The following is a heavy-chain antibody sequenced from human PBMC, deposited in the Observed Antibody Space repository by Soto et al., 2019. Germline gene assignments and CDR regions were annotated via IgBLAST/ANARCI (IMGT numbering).Heavy chain of an antibody. D-gene: IGHD3-10*01. CDR2: INAGNGNT. Sequence: ASVKVSCKASGYTFTSYAMHWVRQAPGQRLEWMGWINAGNGNTKYSQKFQGRVTITRDTSASTAYMELSSLRSEDTAVYYCASHCPPFLYGSEPWDVWGQRTTVSVS. J-gene: IGHJ6*02. CDR1: GYTFTSYA. CDR3: ASHCPPFLYGSEPWDV. V-gene: IGHV1-3*01.